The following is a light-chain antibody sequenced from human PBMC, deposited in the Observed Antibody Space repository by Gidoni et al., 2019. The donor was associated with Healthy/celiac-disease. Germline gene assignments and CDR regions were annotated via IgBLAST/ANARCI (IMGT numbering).Light chain of an antibody. J-gene: IGKJ2*01. CDR1: QSVSSN. CDR2: GAS. CDR3: QQYNNWRT. Sequence: EILMTQSPATLSVSPGERATLSCRASQSVSSNLAWYQQKPGQAPRLLIYGASTRATGIPARLSGSGSGTEFTLTISSLQSEDFAVYYCQQYNNWRTFGQGTKLEIK. V-gene: IGKV3-15*01.